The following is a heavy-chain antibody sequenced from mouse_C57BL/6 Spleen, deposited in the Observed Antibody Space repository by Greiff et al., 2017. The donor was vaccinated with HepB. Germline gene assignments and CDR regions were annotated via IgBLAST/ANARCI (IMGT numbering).Heavy chain of an antibody. D-gene: IGHD1-1*01. CDR2: IYPGDGDT. V-gene: IGHV1-80*01. CDR1: GYAFSSYW. CDR3: ARDYYGSSLYFDV. J-gene: IGHJ1*03. Sequence: VQLQQSGAELVKPGASVKISCKASGYAFSSYWMNWVKQRPGKGLEWIGQIYPGDGDTNYNGKFKGKATLTADKSSSTAYMQLSSLTSADSAVYFCARDYYGSSLYFDVWGTGTTVTVSS.